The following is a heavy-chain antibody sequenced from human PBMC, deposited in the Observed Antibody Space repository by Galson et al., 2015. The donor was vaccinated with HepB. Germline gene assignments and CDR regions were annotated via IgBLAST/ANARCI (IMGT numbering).Heavy chain of an antibody. Sequence: SVKVSCKVSGGTFSPYGINWVRQAPGQGLEWMGGIIPMFGTANYAQKFQGRVTITADDSTSTAYMELSSLRSEDTAMYYCSHVIPVPGRNWFDPWGQGTQVTVSS. D-gene: IGHD2-2*01. CDR3: SHVIPVPGRNWFDP. CDR1: GGTFSPYG. J-gene: IGHJ5*02. V-gene: IGHV1-69*13. CDR2: IIPMFGTA.